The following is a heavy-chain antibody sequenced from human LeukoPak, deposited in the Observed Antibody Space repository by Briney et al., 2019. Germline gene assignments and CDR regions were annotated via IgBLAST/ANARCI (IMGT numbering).Heavy chain of an antibody. Sequence: SETLSLTCTVSGGSISSGGYYWSWIRQHPGKGLEWIGYIHYSGSTYYNPSLKSRVTISVDTSKNQFSLKLSSVTAADAAVYYCARGGDYGDPFDYWGQGTLVTVSS. CDR3: ARGGDYGDPFDY. V-gene: IGHV4-31*03. CDR1: GGSISSGGYY. D-gene: IGHD4-17*01. CDR2: IHYSGST. J-gene: IGHJ4*02.